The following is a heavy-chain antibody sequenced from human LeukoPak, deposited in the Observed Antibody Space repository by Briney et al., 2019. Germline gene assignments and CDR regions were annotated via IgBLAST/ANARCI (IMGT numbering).Heavy chain of an antibody. CDR3: ARDNGVVHGVYYMDV. J-gene: IGHJ6*03. V-gene: IGHV3-7*01. D-gene: IGHD3-3*01. CDR1: GVTFSNYW. Sequence: PVGSLRLSCAAPGVTFSNYWMTCVRQAPGKGLEWVAHIKQDGSGKLYVKSVRGRFTISRDNAKMSLFMQMNSLRAEDTAVYYCARDNGVVHGVYYMDVWGKGTTVTVS. CDR2: IKQDGSGK.